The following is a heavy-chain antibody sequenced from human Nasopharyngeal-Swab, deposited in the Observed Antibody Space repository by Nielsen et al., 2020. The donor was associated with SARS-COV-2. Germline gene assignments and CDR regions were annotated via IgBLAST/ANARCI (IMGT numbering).Heavy chain of an antibody. Sequence: SETLSLTCTVSGGSMNADHWSWIRQPPGKGLEWLAFSFNRGSANYNPSLGGRVSISVDVSRNKFYLTLTSVTAADTAVYYCANYLIGGSGRGYWGRGTLVTVSS. CDR3: ANYLIGGSGRGY. V-gene: IGHV4-59*13. J-gene: IGHJ4*02. CDR1: GGSMNADH. D-gene: IGHD3-10*01. CDR2: SFNRGSA.